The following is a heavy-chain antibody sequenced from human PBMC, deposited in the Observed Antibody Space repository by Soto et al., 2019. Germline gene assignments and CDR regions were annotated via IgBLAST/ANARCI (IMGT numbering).Heavy chain of an antibody. CDR1: GGTFSSYT. CDR2: IIPILGIA. Sequence: QVQLVQSGAEVKKPGSSVKVSCKASGGTFSSYTISWVRQAPGQGLEWMGRIIPILGIANYAQKCQGRVTITADKSTSTAYMEMSRLRSEDTAVYYCARVGEYGSGSYSLRHYYYMDVWGKGTTVTVSS. V-gene: IGHV1-69*02. D-gene: IGHD3-10*01. J-gene: IGHJ6*03. CDR3: ARVGEYGSGSYSLRHYYYMDV.